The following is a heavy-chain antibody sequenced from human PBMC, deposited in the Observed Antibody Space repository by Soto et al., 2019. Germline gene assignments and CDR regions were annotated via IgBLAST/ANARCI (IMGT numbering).Heavy chain of an antibody. CDR2: FDPEDGET. J-gene: IGHJ4*02. Sequence: ASVKVSCKVSGYTLTELSMHWVRQAPGKGLEWMGGFDPEDGETIYAQKCQGRVNKTEDTYTDTDYMEPSSLRSEDTAVYYCATPHLAALPRWGQGTLVTISS. D-gene: IGHD6-6*01. V-gene: IGHV1-24*01. CDR1: GYTLTELS. CDR3: ATPHLAALPR.